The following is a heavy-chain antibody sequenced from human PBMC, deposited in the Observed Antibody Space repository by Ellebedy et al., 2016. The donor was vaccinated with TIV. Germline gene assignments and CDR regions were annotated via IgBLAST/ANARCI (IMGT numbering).Heavy chain of an antibody. J-gene: IGHJ6*02. CDR1: GFTFSSDG. D-gene: IGHD3-10*01. V-gene: IGHV3-33*04. CDR3: ARLLGEMGYYYGMDV. Sequence: GGSLRLSCAASGFTFSSDGMHWVRQAPGKGLEWVSVMTSDGRQARFIDSVRGRLTVSRDNSKNTLYLQMNSLRAEDTAVYYCARLLGEMGYYYGMDVWGQGTTVTVSS. CDR2: MTSDGRQA.